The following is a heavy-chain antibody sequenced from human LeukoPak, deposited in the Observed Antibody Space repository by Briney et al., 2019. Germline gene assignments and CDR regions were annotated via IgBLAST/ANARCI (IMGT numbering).Heavy chain of an antibody. CDR3: AREGRSSEFDD. V-gene: IGHV1-18*01. D-gene: IGHD1-26*01. CDR1: GYTFTSYG. CDR2: ISAYNGNT. Sequence: ASVNLSCKASGYTFTSYGISWVRQAPGQGLEWMGSISAYNGNTNYAQEIKGRVTMTTDTSTSTAYMELRSLRSHDTAVYDCAREGRSSEFDDWGQGTLVTVSS. J-gene: IGHJ4*02.